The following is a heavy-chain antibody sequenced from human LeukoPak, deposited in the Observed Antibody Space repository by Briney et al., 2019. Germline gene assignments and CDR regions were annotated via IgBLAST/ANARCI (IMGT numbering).Heavy chain of an antibody. CDR1: GFTFSSYG. V-gene: IGHV3-30*18. D-gene: IGHD2-2*01. CDR3: ANNFVGYCSSTSCYFSDYYYGMDV. CDR2: ISYDGSNK. Sequence: GGSLRLSCAASGFTFSSYGMHWVRQAPGKGLEWVAVISYDGSNKYYADSVKGRFTISRDNSKNTLYLQMNSLRAEDTAVYYCANNFVGYCSSTSCYFSDYYYGMDVWGQGTTVTVSS. J-gene: IGHJ6*02.